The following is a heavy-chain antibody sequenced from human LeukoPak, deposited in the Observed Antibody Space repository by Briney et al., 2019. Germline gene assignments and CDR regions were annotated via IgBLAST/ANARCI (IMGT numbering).Heavy chain of an antibody. Sequence: SETLSLTCTVSGTSMINSHYWGWIRQSPGKGLEWIGSIYYSGSTFYNPSLKSRITISVDTSKNHFSLELRSVTAADTAIYYCARNMTAITRLDVFDLWGPGTLVTVSS. CDR3: ARNMTAITRLDVFDL. J-gene: IGHJ3*01. V-gene: IGHV4-39*02. CDR1: GTSMINSHY. CDR2: IYYSGST. D-gene: IGHD2-21*02.